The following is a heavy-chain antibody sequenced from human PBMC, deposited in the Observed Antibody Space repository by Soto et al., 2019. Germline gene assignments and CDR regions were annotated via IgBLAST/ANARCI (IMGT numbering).Heavy chain of an antibody. V-gene: IGHV3-23*01. D-gene: IGHD2-21*02. CDR2: ISGSGGST. Sequence: RGSLRLSCAASGFTFSSYAMSWVRPAPGKGLEWVSAISGSGGSTYYADSVKGRFTISRDNSKNTLYLQMNSLRAEDTAVYYCAKDLTASDLEGDYWGQGTLVTVSS. CDR3: AKDLTASDLEGDY. J-gene: IGHJ4*02. CDR1: GFTFSSYA.